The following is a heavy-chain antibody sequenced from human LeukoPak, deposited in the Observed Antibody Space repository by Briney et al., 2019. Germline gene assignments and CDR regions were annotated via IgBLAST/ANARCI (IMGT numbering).Heavy chain of an antibody. CDR2: IKHSGIS. CDR1: GGSISGYY. V-gene: IGHV4-34*01. J-gene: IGHJ4*02. CDR3: ARGRGAAAIPY. Sequence: SETLSLTCAVYGGSISGYYWSWIRQPPGKGLEWIGEIKHSGISNYNPSLKSRVTISLDTSKNQFSLKLSSVTAADTAVYYCARGRGAAAIPYWGQGTLVTVSS. D-gene: IGHD2-2*01.